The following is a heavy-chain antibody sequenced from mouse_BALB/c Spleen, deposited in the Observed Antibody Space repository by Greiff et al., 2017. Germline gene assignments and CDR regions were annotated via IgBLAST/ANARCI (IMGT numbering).Heavy chain of an antibody. J-gene: IGHJ3*01. CDR3: ARVYGNYAWFAY. Sequence: EVHLVESGGGLVQPGGSRKLSCAASGFTFSDYGMAWVRQAPGKGPEWVAFISNLAYSIYYADTVTGRFTISRENAKNTLYLEMSSLRSEDTAMYYCARVYGNYAWFAYWGQGTLVTVSA. CDR2: ISNLAYSI. V-gene: IGHV5-15*02. D-gene: IGHD2-1*01. CDR1: GFTFSDYG.